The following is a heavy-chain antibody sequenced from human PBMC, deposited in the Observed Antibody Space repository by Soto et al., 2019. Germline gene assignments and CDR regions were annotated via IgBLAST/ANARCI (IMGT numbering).Heavy chain of an antibody. CDR3: ARDRNYYGSGSYGDVYYYGMDV. CDR1: GFTFNRYA. V-gene: IGHV3-30-3*01. J-gene: IGHJ6*02. Sequence: QVHLEESGGGVVQPGRSLRLSCAASGFTFNRYAIHWVRQAPGKGLEWVAVISYDGSNEYYADSVKGRFTISRDNSKNPLFLQMNSLRADDTAMYFCARDRNYYGSGSYGDVYYYGMDVWGQGTTVTVSS. D-gene: IGHD3-10*01. CDR2: ISYDGSNE.